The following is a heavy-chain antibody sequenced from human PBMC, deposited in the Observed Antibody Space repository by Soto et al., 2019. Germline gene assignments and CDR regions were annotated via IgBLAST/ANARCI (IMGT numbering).Heavy chain of an antibody. J-gene: IGHJ4*02. D-gene: IGHD3-3*01. CDR3: ATEYDFWSCYLY. Sequence: EVQLLESGGGLVQPGGSLRLSCAASGFTFSSYAMSWVRQAPGKGLEWVSAISGSGGSTYYADSVKGRFTISSDNSKNTLYLQMNSLRAEDTAVYYCATEYDFWSCYLYWGQGSLVTVSS. V-gene: IGHV3-23*01. CDR1: GFTFSSYA. CDR2: ISGSGGST.